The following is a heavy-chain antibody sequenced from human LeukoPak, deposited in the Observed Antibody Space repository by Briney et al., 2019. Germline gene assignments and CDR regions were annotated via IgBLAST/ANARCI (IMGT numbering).Heavy chain of an antibody. CDR1: GVTVSSNY. D-gene: IGHD7-27*01. V-gene: IGHV3-66*01. CDR3: ARDPTQEPWGGIL. Sequence: GGSLTLSCAASGVTVSSNYMSWVRQDPGKGLEWLGVIYSGGSTYSDDSVKGRFTISRANSKNSPYLQMNSLRAADTAVYYCARDPTQEPWGGILWGQGTLVTVSS. CDR2: IYSGGST. J-gene: IGHJ4*02.